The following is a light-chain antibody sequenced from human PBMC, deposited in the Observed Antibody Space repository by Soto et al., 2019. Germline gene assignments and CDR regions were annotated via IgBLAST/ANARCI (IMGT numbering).Light chain of an antibody. CDR2: SDN. J-gene: IGLJ2*01. Sequence: QSVLTQPPSASGTPGQRVTISCSGSSSNIGSNTVNWYQQLPGTAPKLLIYSDNQRPSGVPDRFSVSKSGTSVSLAISGLQSDYEADYYCVAWDDSLNGLVFGGGTKLTVL. CDR3: VAWDDSLNGLV. CDR1: SSNIGSNT. V-gene: IGLV1-44*01.